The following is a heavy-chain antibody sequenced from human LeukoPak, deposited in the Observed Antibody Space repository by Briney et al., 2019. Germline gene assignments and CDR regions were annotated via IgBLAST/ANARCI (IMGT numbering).Heavy chain of an antibody. V-gene: IGHV5-51*01. CDR2: IYPGDSDT. Sequence: GESLKISCKGSGYSFTSYWIGWVRQMPGKGLEWMGIIYPGDSDTRYSPSFQGQVTISADKSISTAYLQWSSLKASDTAMYYCARSRGSTIPSGEFDYWGQGTLVTVSS. D-gene: IGHD2-2*01. CDR1: GYSFTSYW. J-gene: IGHJ4*02. CDR3: ARSRGSTIPSGEFDY.